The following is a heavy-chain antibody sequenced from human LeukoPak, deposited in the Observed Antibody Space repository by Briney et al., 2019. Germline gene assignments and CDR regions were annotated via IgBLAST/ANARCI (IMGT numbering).Heavy chain of an antibody. Sequence: PGRSLRLSCAGSGFTFSSYAMHWVRQAPGKGLEWVPVISYDGSNQYYADSVKGRFTISRDNSKNTLYLQMNSLRAEDTAVYYCAKKYQLLAVDYWGQGTLVTVSS. V-gene: IGHV3-30*04. CDR2: ISYDGSNQ. CDR3: AKKYQLLAVDY. D-gene: IGHD2-2*01. J-gene: IGHJ4*02. CDR1: GFTFSSYA.